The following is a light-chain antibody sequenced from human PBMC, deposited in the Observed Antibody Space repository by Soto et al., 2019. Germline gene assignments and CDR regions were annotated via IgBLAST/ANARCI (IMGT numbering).Light chain of an antibody. CDR2: DVS. V-gene: IGLV2-14*01. CDR3: SSYTSSSTRLYV. J-gene: IGLJ1*01. CDR1: SSDVGGYNY. Sequence: QSALTQPASVSGSPGQSITISCSGTSSDVGGYNYVSWYHQHPGKAPKLLIYDVSNRPSGVSNRFSGSKSGNTASLTISGLQAEDEADYYSSSYTSSSTRLYVFGTGTKVTVL.